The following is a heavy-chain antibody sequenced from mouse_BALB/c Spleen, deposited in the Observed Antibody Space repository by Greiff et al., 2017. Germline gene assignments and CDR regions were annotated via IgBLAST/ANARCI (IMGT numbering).Heavy chain of an antibody. CDR1: GFSLTSYD. CDR2: IWTGGGT. D-gene: IGHD2-1*01. J-gene: IGHJ4*01. CDR3: VRVFYGNYLDY. Sequence: VMLVESGPGLVAPSQSLSITCTVSGFSLTSYDISWIRQPPGKGLEWLGVIWTGGGTNYNSAFMSRLSISKDNSKSQVFLKMNSLQTDDTAIYYCVRVFYGNYLDYWGQGTSVTVSS. V-gene: IGHV2-9-2*01.